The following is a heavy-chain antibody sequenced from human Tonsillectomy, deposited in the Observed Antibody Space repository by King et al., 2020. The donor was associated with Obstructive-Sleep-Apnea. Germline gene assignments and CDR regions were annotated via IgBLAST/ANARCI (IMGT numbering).Heavy chain of an antibody. CDR3: AKDSSSWFAAFDY. V-gene: IGHV3-30*18. CDR1: GFTFSSYG. J-gene: IGHJ4*02. Sequence: VQLVESGGGVVQPGRSLRLSCAASGFTFSSYGMHWVRQAPGKGLEWVSVISYDGSNKYYADSVKGRLTISRDNSKNTLYLQMNSLRAEDTAVYYCAKDSSSWFAAFDYWGQGTLVTVSS. D-gene: IGHD6-13*01. CDR2: ISYDGSNK.